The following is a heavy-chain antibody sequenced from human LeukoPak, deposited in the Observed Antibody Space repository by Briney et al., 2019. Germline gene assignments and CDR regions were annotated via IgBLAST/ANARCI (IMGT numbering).Heavy chain of an antibody. V-gene: IGHV3-23*01. Sequence: RGSLRLSCAASGFTFSKYAMSWVRQAPGKGLEWVSAISPSDGNTFYADSVKGRFTISRDNSKNTLSLQMNSLRAEDTALYYCVKDSSVPHGITEWGHETLVPVFS. CDR2: ISPSDGNT. J-gene: IGHJ4*01. CDR3: VKDSSVPHGITE. D-gene: IGHD5/OR15-5a*01. CDR1: GFTFSKYA.